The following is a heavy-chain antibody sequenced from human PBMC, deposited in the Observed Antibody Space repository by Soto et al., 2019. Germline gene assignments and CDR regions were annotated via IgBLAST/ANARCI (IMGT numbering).Heavy chain of an antibody. D-gene: IGHD4-17*01. J-gene: IGHJ6*02. CDR2: INHSGST. CDR1: GGSFSGYY. CDR3: ARHGNTVTTGYYYGMDV. V-gene: IGHV4-34*01. Sequence: SETLSLTCAVYGGSFSGYYWSWIRQPPGKGLEWIGEINHSGSTNYNPSLKSRVTISVDTSKNQFSLKLSAVTATDTAVYYCARHGNTVTTGYYYGMDVWGQGTTVTV.